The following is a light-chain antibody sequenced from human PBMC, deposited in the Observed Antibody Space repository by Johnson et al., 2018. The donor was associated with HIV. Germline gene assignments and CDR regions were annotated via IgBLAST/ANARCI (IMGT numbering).Light chain of an antibody. CDR1: SSNIGNNY. Sequence: QLVLTQPPSVSAAPGQKVTISCSGSSSNIGNNYVSCHQQFPGTAPKLLIYENNKRPSGIPDRFSGSKSGTSATLGITGLQTGDEADYYCGTWDSSLSASVFGTGTKVTVL. V-gene: IGLV1-51*02. J-gene: IGLJ1*01. CDR3: GTWDSSLSASV. CDR2: ENN.